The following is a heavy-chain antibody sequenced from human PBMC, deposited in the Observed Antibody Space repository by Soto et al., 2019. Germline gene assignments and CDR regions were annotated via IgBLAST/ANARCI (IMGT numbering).Heavy chain of an antibody. CDR3: ARDARGTRGFDEMDI. J-gene: IGHJ6*02. CDR2: INPNSGDT. Sequence: ASVNVSCKSSGYIFTGYHIHWVRQAPGRGLEWMGWINPNSGDTEYAQNFQGRVTMTRDTSFNLVYMEMSGLMSDDTAVYYCARDARGTRGFDEMDIWGQGTTVTVSS. V-gene: IGHV1-2*02. D-gene: IGHD3-9*01. CDR1: GYIFTGYH.